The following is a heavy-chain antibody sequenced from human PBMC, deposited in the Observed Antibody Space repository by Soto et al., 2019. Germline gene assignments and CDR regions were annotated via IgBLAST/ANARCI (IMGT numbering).Heavy chain of an antibody. Sequence: SETLSLTCAVYGGSFSGYYWSWIRQPPGKGLEWIGEIDHSGSTNYNPSLKSRVTISVDTSKNQFSLKLSSVTAADTAVYYCARARLQLWSYYYYGMDVWGQGTTVTVSS. CDR3: ARARLQLWSYYYYGMDV. J-gene: IGHJ6*02. D-gene: IGHD5-18*01. CDR1: GGSFSGYY. CDR2: IDHSGST. V-gene: IGHV4-34*01.